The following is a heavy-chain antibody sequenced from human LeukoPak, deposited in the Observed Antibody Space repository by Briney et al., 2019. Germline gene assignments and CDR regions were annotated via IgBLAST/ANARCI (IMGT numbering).Heavy chain of an antibody. V-gene: IGHV4-34*01. D-gene: IGHD2-8*01. CDR3: ARGGGCTNGVCPSYYYYGMDV. J-gene: IGHJ6*02. CDR2: INHSGST. Sequence: SETLSLTCAVYGGSFSGYYWSWIRQPPGKGLEWIGEINHSGSTNYNPSLRSRVTISVDTSKNQFSLKLSSVTAADTAVYYCARGGGCTNGVCPSYYYYGMDVWGQGTTVTVSS. CDR1: GGSFSGYY.